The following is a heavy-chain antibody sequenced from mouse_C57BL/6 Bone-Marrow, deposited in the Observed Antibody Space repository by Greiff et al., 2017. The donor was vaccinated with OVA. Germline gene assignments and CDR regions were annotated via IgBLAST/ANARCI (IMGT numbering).Heavy chain of an antibody. CDR1: GYTFTSYW. V-gene: IGHV1-59*01. Sequence: VQLQQSGAELVRPGTSVKLSCKASGYTFTSYWMHWVKQRPGQGLEWIGVIDPSDSYTNYNQKFKGKATLTVDTSSSTAYMQLSSLTSEDSAVYYCARGDYYGSSPFGYWGQGTTLTVSS. D-gene: IGHD1-1*01. CDR3: ARGDYYGSSPFGY. CDR2: IDPSDSYT. J-gene: IGHJ2*01.